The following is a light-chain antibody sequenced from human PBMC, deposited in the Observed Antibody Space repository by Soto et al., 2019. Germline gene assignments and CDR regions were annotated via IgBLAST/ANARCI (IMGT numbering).Light chain of an antibody. J-gene: IGLJ2*01. CDR1: SNDIGAYNY. CDR3: TSYTSIIAVV. V-gene: IGLV2-14*03. Sequence: QSALTQPASVSGSHGQSITISCTGTSNDIGAYNYVSWYQQHPGKAPKLLIYDVTNRPSGVSDRFSGSKSGRTASLTISGLQPDDEADYYCTSYTSIIAVVFGGGTKLTVL. CDR2: DVT.